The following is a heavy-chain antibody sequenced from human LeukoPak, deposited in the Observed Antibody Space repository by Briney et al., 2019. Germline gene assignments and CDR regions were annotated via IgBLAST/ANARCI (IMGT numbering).Heavy chain of an antibody. Sequence: GGSLRLSCAAAGFRVRDNHMYWVRQAPGKGLEWVSVSYNGDGTGYADSVKGRFTISRDNAKNSLYLQMNNLRVEDTALYYCARRAPSHDFDDWGQGTLVTVSS. V-gene: IGHV3-66*01. J-gene: IGHJ4*02. CDR1: GFRVRDNH. CDR3: ARRAPSHDFDD. CDR2: SYNGDGT.